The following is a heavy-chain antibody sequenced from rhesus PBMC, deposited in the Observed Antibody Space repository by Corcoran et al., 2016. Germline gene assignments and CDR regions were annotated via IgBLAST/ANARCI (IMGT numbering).Heavy chain of an antibody. J-gene: IGHJ4*01. Sequence: QVQLQESGPGLVKPWETLSLTCAVSGCSIRRNYWSWIRQPPGRGLEWIGYIYGSGSSTNSNPSLKSRVTLSVDTSKNQFSLKLSSVTAADTAVYYCAREPPSYGSSLYYFDYWGQGVLVTVSS. CDR2: IYGSGSST. V-gene: IGHV4S11*01. CDR1: GCSIRRNY. CDR3: AREPPSYGSSLYYFDY. D-gene: IGHD4-29*01.